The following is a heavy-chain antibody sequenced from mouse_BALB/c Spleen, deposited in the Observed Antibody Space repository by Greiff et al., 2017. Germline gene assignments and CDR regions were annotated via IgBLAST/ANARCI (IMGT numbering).Heavy chain of an antibody. CDR3: AREERVDGYYLFAY. V-gene: IGHV2-9*02. D-gene: IGHD2-3*01. CDR2: IWAGGST. CDR1: GFSLTSYG. Sequence: VKLMESGPGLVAPSQSLSITCTVSGFSLTSYGVHWVRQPPGKGLEWLGVIWAGGSTNYNSALMSRLSISKDNSKSQVFLKMNSLQTDDTAMYYCAREERVDGYYLFAYWGQGTLVTVSA. J-gene: IGHJ3*01.